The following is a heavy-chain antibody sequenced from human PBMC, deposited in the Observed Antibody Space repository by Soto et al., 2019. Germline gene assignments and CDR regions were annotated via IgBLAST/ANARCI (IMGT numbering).Heavy chain of an antibody. CDR3: VRVTQYTGSANYDY. Sequence: QVTLKESGPVLVKPTETLTLTCTVSGFSLRNGKMGVSWIRQPPGKALEWLAHIFSNDEKSYSPSLKTRLTISQDTSKSQVVLTLSNLDPVDTATYSCVRVTQYTGSANYDYWGQGTLVTVSS. D-gene: IGHD3-10*01. CDR1: GFSLRNGKMG. V-gene: IGHV2-26*01. CDR2: IFSNDEK. J-gene: IGHJ4*02.